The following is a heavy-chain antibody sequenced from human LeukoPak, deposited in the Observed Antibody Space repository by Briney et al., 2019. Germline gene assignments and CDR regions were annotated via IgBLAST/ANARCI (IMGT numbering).Heavy chain of an antibody. CDR1: GFSLSTTGVG. J-gene: IGHJ4*02. CDR3: AHRTYGGYIED. Sequence: SGPTLVKPTQTLTLTCTFSGFSLSTTGVGVGWVRQPPGKAPEWLALIYRNDDKRYRPSLKSRLTITEVTSKNQLVLTMTNKNSVDTATYYCAHRTYGGYIEDWGQGTLVTVSS. V-gene: IGHV2-5*01. D-gene: IGHD4-23*01. CDR2: IYRNDDK.